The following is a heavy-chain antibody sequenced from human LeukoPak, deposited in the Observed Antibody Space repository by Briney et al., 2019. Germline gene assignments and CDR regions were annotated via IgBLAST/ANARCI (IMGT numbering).Heavy chain of an antibody. Sequence: SMKVSCKASRGTISSYAITWVRQAPGQGLEWMGGIIPIFGTRNYAQKFQGRVTITTDESTSTAYMELSSLRSEDTAVYYCAREIGGGPYYFDYWGQGTLVTVSS. D-gene: IGHD2/OR15-2a*01. J-gene: IGHJ4*02. CDR2: IIPIFGTR. CDR3: AREIGGGPYYFDY. V-gene: IGHV1-69*05. CDR1: RGTISSYA.